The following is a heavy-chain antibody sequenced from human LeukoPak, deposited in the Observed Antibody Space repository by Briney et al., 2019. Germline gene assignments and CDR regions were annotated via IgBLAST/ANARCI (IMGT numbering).Heavy chain of an antibody. CDR2: INSDGSST. CDR1: GFTFSSYW. J-gene: IGHJ4*02. D-gene: IGHD7-27*01. V-gene: IGHV3-74*01. Sequence: GGSLRLSCAASGFTFSSYWMHWVRQAPGKGRVWVSRINSDGSSTTYADSVKDRLTISRDNAKNTLYLQMSSLRAEDTAVYYCARGAWGSHDYWGQGTLVTVSS. CDR3: ARGAWGSHDY.